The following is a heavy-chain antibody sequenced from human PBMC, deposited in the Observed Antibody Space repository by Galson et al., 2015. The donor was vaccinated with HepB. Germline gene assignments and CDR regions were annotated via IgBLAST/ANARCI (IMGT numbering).Heavy chain of an antibody. CDR1: GFTFTIYC. CDR3: AKDERACRYGASFGP. CDR2: VAHDGNEK. J-gene: IGHJ5*02. V-gene: IGHV3-30*18. Sequence: SLRLSCAASGFTFTIYCMTWVRQAPGKGLAWVAAVAHDGNEKSYADSLKGRFTISRDNSKDTLYLQMNSLRIEDTAVYYCAKDERACRYGASFGPWRQGPLGSGTS. D-gene: IGHD4/OR15-4a*01.